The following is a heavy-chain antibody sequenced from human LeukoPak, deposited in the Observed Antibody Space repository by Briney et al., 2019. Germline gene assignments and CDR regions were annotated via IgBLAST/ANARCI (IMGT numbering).Heavy chain of an antibody. CDR2: ISSSGSTI. CDR1: GFTFSDYY. CDR3: AREGSSSWYAYYYYYYMDV. D-gene: IGHD6-13*01. V-gene: IGHV3-11*01. Sequence: GGSLRLSCAASGFTFSDYYMSWIRQAPGKGLEWVSYISSSGSTIYYADSVKGRFTISRDNAKNSLYLQMNSLRAEDTAVYYCAREGSSSWYAYYYYYYMDVWGKGTTVTVSS. J-gene: IGHJ6*03.